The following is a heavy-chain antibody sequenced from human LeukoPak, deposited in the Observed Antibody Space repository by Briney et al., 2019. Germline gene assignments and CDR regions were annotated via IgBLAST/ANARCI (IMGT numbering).Heavy chain of an antibody. CDR1: GGSISSYY. CDR2: IYYSGST. J-gene: IGHJ6*03. V-gene: IGHV4-59*12. D-gene: IGHD3-10*01. Sequence: PSETLSLTCTASGGSISSYYWSWIRQPPGKGLEWIGYIYYSGSTNYNTSLKSRVTISVDTSKNPFSLKLRSVTAADTAVYYCARGRITMIRAVTIRKGPPEDYYYMDVWGKGTTVTVS. CDR3: ARGRITMIRAVTIRKGPPEDYYYMDV.